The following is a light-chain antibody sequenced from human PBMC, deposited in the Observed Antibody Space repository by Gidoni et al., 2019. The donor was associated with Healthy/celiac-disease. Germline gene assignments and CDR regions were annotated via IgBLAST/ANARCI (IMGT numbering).Light chain of an antibody. J-gene: IGKJ1*01. CDR3: QQYNNWRT. CDR2: GAS. CDR1: PSVSSN. Sequence: EIVMTQSPATLSVSPGERATLSCRASPSVSSNLAWYQQKPGQAPRLLIYGASTRATGIPARFSGSGSGTEFTLTISSLQSEDFAVYYCQQYNNWRTFXQXTKVEIK. V-gene: IGKV3-15*01.